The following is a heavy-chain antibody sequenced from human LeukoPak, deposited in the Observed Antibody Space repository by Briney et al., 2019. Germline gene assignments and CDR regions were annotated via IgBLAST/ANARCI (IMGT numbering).Heavy chain of an antibody. CDR3: AKDYGDYEFDY. CDR2: ISSSSSYI. CDR1: GFTFSSYS. V-gene: IGHV3-21*04. D-gene: IGHD4-17*01. Sequence: GESLRLSCAASGFTFSSYSMNWVRQAPGKGLEWVSSISSSSSYIYYADSVKGRFTISRDNAKNSLYLQMNSLRAEDTAVYYCAKDYGDYEFDYWGQGTLVTVSS. J-gene: IGHJ4*02.